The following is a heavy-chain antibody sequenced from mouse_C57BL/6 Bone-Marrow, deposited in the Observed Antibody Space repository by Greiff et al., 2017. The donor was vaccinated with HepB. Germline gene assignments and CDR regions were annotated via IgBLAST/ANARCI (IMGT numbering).Heavy chain of an antibody. CDR3: AKPFYYYGSSYEYFDV. CDR1: GFSLTSYG. D-gene: IGHD1-1*01. CDR2: IWRGGST. J-gene: IGHJ1*03. V-gene: IGHV2-5*01. Sequence: VQLQQSGPGLVQPSQSLSITCTVSGFSLTSYGVHWVRQSPGKGLEWLGVIWRGGSTDYNAAFMSRLSITKDNSKSQVFFKMNSLQADDTAIYYCAKPFYYYGSSYEYFDVWGTGTTVTVSS.